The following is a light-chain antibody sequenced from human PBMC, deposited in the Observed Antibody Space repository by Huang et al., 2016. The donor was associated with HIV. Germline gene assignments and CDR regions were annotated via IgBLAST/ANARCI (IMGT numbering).Light chain of an antibody. Sequence: DIQMTQSPSSLSASVADRVTITCRASQGISNSLAWYQQKTGKPPRLLVSGASKLESGGPSRFSGSGSGTDYTLTISSLQPEDFATYYCQQYFSALWTFGQGTKV. CDR2: GAS. V-gene: IGKV1-NL1*01. CDR1: QGISNS. CDR3: QQYFSALWT. J-gene: IGKJ1*01.